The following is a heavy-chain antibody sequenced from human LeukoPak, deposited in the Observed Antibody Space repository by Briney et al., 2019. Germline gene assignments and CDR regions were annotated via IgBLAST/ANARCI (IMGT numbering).Heavy chain of an antibody. V-gene: IGHV4-34*01. J-gene: IGHJ4*02. CDR2: INHSGST. Sequence: PSETLSLTCAVHGGSFSGYYWSWIRQPPGKGLEWIGEINHSGSTNYNPSLKSRVTISVDTSKNQFSLKLSSVTAADTAVYYCARAPGDYGFSMDYWGQGTLVTVSS. D-gene: IGHD4-17*01. CDR1: GGSFSGYY. CDR3: ARAPGDYGFSMDY.